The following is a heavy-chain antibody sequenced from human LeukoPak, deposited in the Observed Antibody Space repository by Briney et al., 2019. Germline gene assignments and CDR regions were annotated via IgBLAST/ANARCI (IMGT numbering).Heavy chain of an antibody. V-gene: IGHV3-30*18. Sequence: GGSLRLSCAASGFTFSSYGMHWVRQAPGKGLEWVAVISYDGSNKYYADSVKGRFTISRDNSKNTLYLQTNSLRAEDTAVYYCAKDLFTMVRGVICFDYWGQGTLVTVSS. CDR2: ISYDGSNK. D-gene: IGHD3-10*01. CDR3: AKDLFTMVRGVICFDY. CDR1: GFTFSSYG. J-gene: IGHJ4*02.